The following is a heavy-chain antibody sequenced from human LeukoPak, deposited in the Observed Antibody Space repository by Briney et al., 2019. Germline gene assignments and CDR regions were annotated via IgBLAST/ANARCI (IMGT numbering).Heavy chain of an antibody. D-gene: IGHD5-24*01. CDR3: ARATRDSHDAFDI. CDR2: IIPILGIA. J-gene: IGHJ3*02. V-gene: IGHV1-69*04. Sequence: SVKVSCKASGGTFSSYAISWVRQAPGQGLEWMGRIIPILGIANYAQKFQGRVTITADKSTSTAYMELSSLRSEDTAVYYCARATRDSHDAFDIWGQGTVVTVSS. CDR1: GGTFSSYA.